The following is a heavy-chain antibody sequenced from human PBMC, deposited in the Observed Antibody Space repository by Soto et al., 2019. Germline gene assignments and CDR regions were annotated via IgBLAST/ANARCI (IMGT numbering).Heavy chain of an antibody. D-gene: IGHD5-12*01. J-gene: IGHJ4*02. CDR1: GFSLSTNGMG. V-gene: IGHV2-5*02. CDR3: ARRIRGVYDLDRLWEKFDY. CDR2: IYWDADK. Sequence: QITVKESGLTLVKPTQTLTLTCTFSGFSLSTNGMGVGWIRQSPGNALEWLALIYWDADKRYSPSLRSRLTTTQDTSKIQVGLTSTYLAPVDTAKYFGARRIRGVYDLDRLWEKFDYWGQGTLVTVSS.